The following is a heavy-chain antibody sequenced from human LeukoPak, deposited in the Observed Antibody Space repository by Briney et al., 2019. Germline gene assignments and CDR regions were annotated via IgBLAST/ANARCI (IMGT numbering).Heavy chain of an antibody. CDR3: ARDPCSSTSCYFDY. V-gene: IGHV4-59*12. Sequence: PSETLSLTCAVSGGSISSYYWSWIRQPPGKGLEWIGYIYYSGSTNYNPSLKSRVTISVDTSKNQFSLKLSSVTAADTAVYYCARDPCSSTSCYFDYWGQGTLVTVSS. D-gene: IGHD2-2*01. CDR2: IYYSGST. J-gene: IGHJ4*02. CDR1: GGSISSYY.